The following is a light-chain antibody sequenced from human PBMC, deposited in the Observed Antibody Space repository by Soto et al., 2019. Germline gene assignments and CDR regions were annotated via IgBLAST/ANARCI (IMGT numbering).Light chain of an antibody. J-gene: IGKJ4*01. CDR3: QQYGISPFT. Sequence: IVLTQSPGTLSLSPGARATLSCRASQFVSSTYLARYQQRPGQAPRLLIYGASSRATGIPDRFSGGGSETDFTLTISRLESEDSAVYYCQQYGISPFTFGGGTKVDIK. CDR1: QFVSSTY. CDR2: GAS. V-gene: IGKV3-20*01.